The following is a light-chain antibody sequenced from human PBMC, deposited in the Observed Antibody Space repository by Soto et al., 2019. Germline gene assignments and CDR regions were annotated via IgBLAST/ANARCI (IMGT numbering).Light chain of an antibody. CDR3: QSADFGGTCV. Sequence: SYELTQPPSVSLSPGQTARITCSGNTLSEQHAYWYQQRPGQAPELLIYKDTERASGIPDRFSGSKSGTTVTLTITGVQAEDEADYYCQSADFGGTCVFGAGTKLTVL. CDR1: TLSEQH. V-gene: IGLV3-25*02. J-gene: IGLJ1*01. CDR2: KDT.